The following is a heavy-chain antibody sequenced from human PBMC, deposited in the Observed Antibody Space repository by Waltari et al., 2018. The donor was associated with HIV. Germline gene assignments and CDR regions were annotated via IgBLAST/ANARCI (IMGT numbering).Heavy chain of an antibody. D-gene: IGHD3-22*01. J-gene: IGHJ4*02. Sequence: QVQLVQSGAEVKKPGASVKVSCKASGYTLTSYDLNWVRQATGQGLEWMGWMNPKNGDTGYTQKFQGRATMTTNTSISTAYMELSSLRPEDTAVYYCARVFYDSSNYSQGIDSWGQGTLVTVSS. CDR2: MNPKNGDT. V-gene: IGHV1-8*01. CDR3: ARVFYDSSNYSQGIDS. CDR1: GYTLTSYD.